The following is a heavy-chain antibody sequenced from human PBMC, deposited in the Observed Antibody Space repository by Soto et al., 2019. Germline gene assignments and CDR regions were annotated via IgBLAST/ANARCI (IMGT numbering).Heavy chain of an antibody. CDR3: VQDGGYCSSATCYSPRTHYFEP. CDR2: IKFDGSEK. Sequence: VGSLRLSCASSVFDFSVYWMGCVRQAPGKWPEWVANIKFDGSEKQYVDSVKGRFTISRDNARNSVFLQMNSLRAGDTAVYYCVQDGGYCSSATCYSPRTHYFEPWGQGTTATVSS. CDR1: VFDFSVYW. D-gene: IGHD2-2*01. V-gene: IGHV3-7*03. J-gene: IGHJ1*01.